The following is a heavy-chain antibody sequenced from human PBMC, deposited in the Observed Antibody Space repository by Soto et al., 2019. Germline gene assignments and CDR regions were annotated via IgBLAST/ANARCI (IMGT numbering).Heavy chain of an antibody. CDR1: GGSVSSSSYY. Sequence: QVQLQESGPGLVNPSETLALACTVSGGSVSSSSYYWYWIRQSPGKGLEWIGYIYYNDKTNYNPSLNSRVTISVDTSKNQFSLKLSYVAASDTAVYYCAKHPSGGSWKNWFAPWVQGTMVTVSS. CDR3: AKHPSGGSWKNWFAP. D-gene: IGHD2-15*01. V-gene: IGHV4-61*01. CDR2: IYYNDKT. J-gene: IGHJ5*02.